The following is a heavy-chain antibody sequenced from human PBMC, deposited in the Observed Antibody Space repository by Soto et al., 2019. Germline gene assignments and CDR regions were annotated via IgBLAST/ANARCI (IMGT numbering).Heavy chain of an antibody. CDR1: GYTFTTYG. J-gene: IGHJ4*02. Sequence: QVQLVQSGAEVKKPGASVKVSCKASGYTFTTYGISWVRQAPGQGLEWMGWITAYNGNTNYAPKLQGRVTMTTDTATSTAYMELRSLRSDDTAVYYCARGWFGEFVHYFDYWGQGTLVTVSS. CDR2: ITAYNGNT. V-gene: IGHV1-18*01. D-gene: IGHD3-10*01. CDR3: ARGWFGEFVHYFDY.